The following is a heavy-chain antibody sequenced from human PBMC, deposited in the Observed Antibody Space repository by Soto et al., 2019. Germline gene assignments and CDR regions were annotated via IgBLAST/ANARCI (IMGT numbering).Heavy chain of an antibody. Sequence: WETLSLTCTVSGGSISSTSYYWGWIRQPPGKGLEWIGFIHYTEETYYNPSLESRVTMSIDTSKNQFSLKLRSVTAADTAVYYCARQFAGFYFDTSGYYYPFDHWGQGILVTVSS. V-gene: IGHV4-39*01. CDR3: ARQFAGFYFDTSGYYYPFDH. D-gene: IGHD3-22*01. J-gene: IGHJ5*02. CDR2: IHYTEET. CDR1: GGSISSTSYY.